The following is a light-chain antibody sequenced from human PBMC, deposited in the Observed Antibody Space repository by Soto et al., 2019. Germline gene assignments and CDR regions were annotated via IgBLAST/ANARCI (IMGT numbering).Light chain of an antibody. CDR1: QSVSSN. J-gene: IGKJ1*01. Sequence: EIVMTQSPATLSVSPGERATLCCMASQSVSSNLAWYQQKPGQAPRLLIYGASTRATGIPARFSGSGSGTEFTLTISSLQSEDFAVYYCQQYNNWPPWTFGQGTKVDIK. CDR3: QQYNNWPPWT. CDR2: GAS. V-gene: IGKV3-15*01.